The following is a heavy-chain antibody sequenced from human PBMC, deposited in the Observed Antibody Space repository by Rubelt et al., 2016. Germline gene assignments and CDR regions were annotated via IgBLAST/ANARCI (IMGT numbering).Heavy chain of an antibody. V-gene: IGHV3-48*01. Sequence: GGLVQPGGSLRLSCAASGFTFSSNSMNWVRQAPGKGLEWVSYISSSSNTIYYADSVKGRFTISRDNAKDSLYLQMNSLRAEDTAVYYCARTGKGWGQGTLVTVSS. CDR2: ISSSSNTI. CDR1: GFTFSSNS. J-gene: IGHJ4*02. CDR3: ARTGKG.